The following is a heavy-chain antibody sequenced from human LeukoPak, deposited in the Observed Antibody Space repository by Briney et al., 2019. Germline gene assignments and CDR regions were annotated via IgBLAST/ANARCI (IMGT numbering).Heavy chain of an antibody. CDR2: ISGSGGST. J-gene: IGHJ4*02. V-gene: IGHV3-23*01. D-gene: IGHD3-3*01. CDR3: AKAESRSDFWSGYYYPWDPPVY. Sequence: GGSLRLSCAASGFTVSSNYMSWVRQAPGKGLEWVSVISGSGGSTYYADSMKGQFTISRDNSKNTLYLQMNSLRAEDTAVYYCAKAESRSDFWSGYYYPWDPPVYWGQGTLVTVSS. CDR1: GFTVSSNY.